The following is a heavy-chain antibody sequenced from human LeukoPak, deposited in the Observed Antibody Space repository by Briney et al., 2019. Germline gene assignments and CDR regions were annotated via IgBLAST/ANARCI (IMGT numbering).Heavy chain of an antibody. Sequence: SETLSLTCTVSGGSITRNSCYWAWIRQPPRKGLEWIASIYYTGSTYYNPSLKSRITISLDISKNQFSLKLSSVTASDTAMYYCARREGYFDYWGQGALVTVSS. CDR2: IYYTGST. D-gene: IGHD3-22*01. V-gene: IGHV4-39*01. J-gene: IGHJ4*02. CDR1: GGSITRNSCY. CDR3: ARREGYFDY.